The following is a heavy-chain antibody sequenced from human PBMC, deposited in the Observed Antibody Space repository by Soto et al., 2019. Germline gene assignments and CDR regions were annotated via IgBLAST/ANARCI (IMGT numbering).Heavy chain of an antibody. CDR1: GFTFSSYA. D-gene: IGHD3-3*01. CDR2: ISGSGGST. V-gene: IGHV3-23*01. J-gene: IGHJ4*02. Sequence: GGSLRLSCAASGFTFSSYAMSWVRQAPGKGLEWVSAISGSGGSTYYADSVKGRFTISRDNSKNTLYLQMNSLRVEDTAVYYCATPVLRFLEWFLNSFDYWGQGTLVTVSS. CDR3: ATPVLRFLEWFLNSFDY.